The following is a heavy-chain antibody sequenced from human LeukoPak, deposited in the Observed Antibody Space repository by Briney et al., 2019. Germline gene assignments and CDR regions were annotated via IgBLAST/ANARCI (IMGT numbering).Heavy chain of an antibody. CDR2: ISAYNGNT. CDR1: GYTFTSYG. D-gene: IGHD2-2*01. Sequence: ASVKVSCKASGYTFTSYGISWVRQAPGQGLEWMGRISAYNGNTNYAQKLQGRVTMTTDTSTSTAYTELRSLRSDDTAVYYCARSVVPAATSRGYYYYGMDVWGQGTTVTVSS. CDR3: ARSVVPAATSRGYYYYGMDV. J-gene: IGHJ6*02. V-gene: IGHV1-18*01.